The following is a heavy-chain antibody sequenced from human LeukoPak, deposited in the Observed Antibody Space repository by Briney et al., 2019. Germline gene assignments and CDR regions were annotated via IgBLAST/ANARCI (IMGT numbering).Heavy chain of an antibody. V-gene: IGHV3-7*04. Sequence: GGSLRLSCAASGFTFSRSWMIWVRQAPGKGLEWVANIKEDGSQKFYVDSVKGRFTISRDNARNSLSLQMSSLRAEDTAVYYCARGFGDCWGQGTLVTVSS. CDR1: GFTFSRSW. J-gene: IGHJ4*02. D-gene: IGHD3-10*01. CDR2: IKEDGSQK. CDR3: ARGFGDC.